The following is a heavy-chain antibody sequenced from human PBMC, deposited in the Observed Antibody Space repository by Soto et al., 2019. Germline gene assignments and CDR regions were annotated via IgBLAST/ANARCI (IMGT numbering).Heavy chain of an antibody. CDR2: MNPNSGNT. V-gene: IGHV1-8*01. CDR3: ARAGYSGYDSAFDI. J-gene: IGHJ3*02. Sequence: ASVKVSCKASGYTFTSYDINWVRQATGQGLEWMGWMNPNSGNTGYAQKFQGRDTITRNTSISTAYMELSSLGSEDTAVYYCARAGYSGYDSAFDIWGQGTRVTVSS. D-gene: IGHD5-12*01. CDR1: GYTFTSYD.